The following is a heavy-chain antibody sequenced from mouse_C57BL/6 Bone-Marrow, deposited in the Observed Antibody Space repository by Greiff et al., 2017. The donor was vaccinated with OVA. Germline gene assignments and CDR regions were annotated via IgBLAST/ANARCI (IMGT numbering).Heavy chain of an antibody. CDR2: INYDGSST. V-gene: IGHV5-16*01. D-gene: IGHD4-1*01. J-gene: IGHJ1*03. CDR3: ARDHENWDWYFDV. CDR1: GFTFSDYY. Sequence: EVQRVESEGGLVQPGSSMKLSCTASGFTFSDYYMAWVRQVPEKGLEWVANINYDGSSTYYLDSLKSRFIISRDNAKNILYLQMSSLKSEDTATYYCARDHENWDWYFDVWGTGTTVTVSS.